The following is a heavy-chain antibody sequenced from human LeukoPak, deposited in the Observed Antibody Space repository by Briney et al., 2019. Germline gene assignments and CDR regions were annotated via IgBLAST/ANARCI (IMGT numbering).Heavy chain of an antibody. CDR3: ARGDDISPGRVLDY. D-gene: IGHD3-9*01. V-gene: IGHV3-23*01. J-gene: IGHJ4*02. CDR2: INERGDIT. Sequence: GGSQRLSCVASGFTFSNYPMSWVRQAPGNGLELVSAINERGDITKYADSVKGRFTISRDNSKNTLYLQMNSLRAEDTAVYYCARGDDISPGRVLDYWGRGTLVTVSS. CDR1: GFTFSNYP.